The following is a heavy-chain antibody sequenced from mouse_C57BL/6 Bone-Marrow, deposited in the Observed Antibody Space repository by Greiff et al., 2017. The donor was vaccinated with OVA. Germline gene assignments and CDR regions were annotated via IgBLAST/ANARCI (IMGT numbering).Heavy chain of an antibody. CDR3: ARRYYGSWYFDD. J-gene: IGHJ1*03. Sequence: VQLQQSGPELVKPGASVKISCKASGYSFTDYNMNWVKQSNGKSLEWIGVINPNYGTTSYTQKFTGKATLTVDQSSSTAYMQLNSRTSEDSAVDYCARRYYGSWYFDDWGTGTTVTVSA. CDR2: INPNYGTT. V-gene: IGHV1-39*01. D-gene: IGHD1-1*01. CDR1: GYSFTDYN.